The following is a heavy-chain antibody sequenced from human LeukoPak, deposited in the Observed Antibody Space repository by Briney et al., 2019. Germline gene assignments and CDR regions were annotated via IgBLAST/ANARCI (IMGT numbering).Heavy chain of an antibody. CDR3: AKDMYYDSSAPFDY. CDR1: GFTFSSYA. Sequence: EGSLRLSCAASGFTFSSYAMSWVRQAPGKGLEWVSGISGDSVSIDYADSVKGRFTMSRDNSKNTLYLQMNSLRAEDTAVYYCAKDMYYDSSAPFDYWGQGTLVTVSS. V-gene: IGHV3-23*01. J-gene: IGHJ4*02. D-gene: IGHD3-22*01. CDR2: ISGDSVSI.